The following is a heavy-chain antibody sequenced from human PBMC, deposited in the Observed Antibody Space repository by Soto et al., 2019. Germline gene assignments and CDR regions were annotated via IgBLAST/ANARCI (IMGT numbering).Heavy chain of an antibody. Sequence: QVQLVQSGAEVKKPGSSVKVSCKASGGTFSSYAISWVRQAPGQGLEWMGGIIPIFGTANYAQKFQGRVTITADESTRTAYMELSSLRSEDTAVYYWARDRIVVVTAIRTDGMDVWGQGTTVTVSS. D-gene: IGHD2-21*02. CDR1: GGTFSSYA. CDR2: IIPIFGTA. J-gene: IGHJ6*02. CDR3: ARDRIVVVTAIRTDGMDV. V-gene: IGHV1-69*12.